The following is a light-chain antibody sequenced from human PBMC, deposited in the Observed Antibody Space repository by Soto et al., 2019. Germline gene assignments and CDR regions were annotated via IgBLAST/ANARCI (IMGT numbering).Light chain of an antibody. CDR1: NGHNNYI. V-gene: IGLV4-60*02. J-gene: IGLJ3*02. Sequence: QLVLTQSSSASASLGSSVRLTCTLSNGHNNYIIAWHQQQPGKAPRYLMKVEGSGRYNRGSGVLDRFSGSSSGADRYLTISNLQFEDEADYYCETWDSDTRVFGGGTKVTVL. CDR3: ETWDSDTRV. CDR2: VEGSGRY.